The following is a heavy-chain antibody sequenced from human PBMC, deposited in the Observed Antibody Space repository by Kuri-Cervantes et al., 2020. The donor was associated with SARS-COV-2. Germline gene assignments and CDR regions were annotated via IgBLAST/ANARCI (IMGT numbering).Heavy chain of an antibody. V-gene: IGHV3-30-3*01. CDR3: ARDPGGTS. CDR1: GFTFSSYA. CDR2: ISYDVSNK. D-gene: IGHD3-16*01. J-gene: IGHJ4*02. Sequence: GGSLRLSCAASGFTFSSYAMHWVRQAPGKGLEWVAVISYDVSNKHYADSVKGRFTISRDNSKNTLYLQMNSLRAEDTAVYYCARDPGGTSWGQGTLVTVSS.